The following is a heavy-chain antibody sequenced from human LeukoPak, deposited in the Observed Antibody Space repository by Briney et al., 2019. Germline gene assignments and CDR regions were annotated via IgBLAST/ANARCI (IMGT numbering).Heavy chain of an antibody. CDR2: IYYSGST. CDR3: ARDRYYYDSSGYYHLDY. Sequence: PSETLSLTCTVSGGSISSYYWSWIRQPPGKGLEWIGYIYYSGSTNYNPSLKSRVTISVDTSKNQFSLKLSSVTAADTAVYYCARDRYYYDSSGYYHLDYWGQGTLVTVSS. J-gene: IGHJ4*02. CDR1: GGSISSYY. V-gene: IGHV4-59*12. D-gene: IGHD3-22*01.